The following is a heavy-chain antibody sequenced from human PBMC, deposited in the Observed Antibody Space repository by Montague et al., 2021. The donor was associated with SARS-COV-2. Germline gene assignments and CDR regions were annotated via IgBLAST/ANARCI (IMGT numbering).Heavy chain of an antibody. CDR1: GDSISSSSYY. D-gene: IGHD2-21*01. CDR3: ARHGSWWLWLWSPFDS. Sequence: SETLSLTCTVSGDSISSSSYYWGWIRQPPGKGLEWIGSIYYSGXTXYXXXXKXRVTISVDTSKNQFSLKLSSVTAADTAVYYCARHGSWWLWLWSPFDSWGQGTLVTVSS. J-gene: IGHJ4*02. V-gene: IGHV4-39*01. CDR2: IYYSGXT.